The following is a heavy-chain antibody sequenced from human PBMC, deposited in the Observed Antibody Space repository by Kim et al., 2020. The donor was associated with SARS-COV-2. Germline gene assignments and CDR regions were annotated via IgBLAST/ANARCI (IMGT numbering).Heavy chain of an antibody. V-gene: IGHV4-59*01. CDR3: ARGSYYYGSGINRSWFDP. CDR1: GGSISSYY. CDR2: IYYSGST. J-gene: IGHJ5*02. D-gene: IGHD3-10*01. Sequence: SETLSLTCTVTGGSISSYYWSWIRQPPGKGLEWIGNIYYSGSTNYNPSLKSRVTISVDTSKNQFSLKLSSVTAADTAVYYCARGSYYYGSGINRSWFDPWGQGTLVTVSS.